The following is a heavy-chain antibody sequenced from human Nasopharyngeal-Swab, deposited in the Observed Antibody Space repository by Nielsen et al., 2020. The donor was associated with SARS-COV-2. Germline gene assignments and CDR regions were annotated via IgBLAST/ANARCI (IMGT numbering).Heavy chain of an antibody. CDR1: GFTFSSYA. J-gene: IGHJ4*02. CDR2: ISYDGSNK. V-gene: IGHV3-30-3*01. CDR3: ARDLKGNYADSGDY. Sequence: GESLKISCAASGFTFSSYAMHWVRQAPGKGLEWVAFISYDGSNKYYADSVKGRFTISRDNSKNTLYLQMNSLRAEDTAVYYCARDLKGNYADSGDYWGQGTLVTVYS. D-gene: IGHD4-11*01.